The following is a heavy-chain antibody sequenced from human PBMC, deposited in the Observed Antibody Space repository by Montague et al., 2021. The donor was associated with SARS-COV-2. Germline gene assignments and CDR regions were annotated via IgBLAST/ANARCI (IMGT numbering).Heavy chain of an antibody. J-gene: IGHJ5*02. D-gene: IGHD4-17*01. CDR1: GGSISNGSYP. CDR2: IFPGGST. CDR3: ASGGADFGDYGWLDP. V-gene: IGHV4-30-2*01. Sequence: TLSLTCSVSGGSISNGSYPWSWLRQPPGKGLEWIGYIFPGGSTYYNASLQIRVTISIYNSKNQLSLRLTSMTAADTAVYSCASGGADFGDYGWLDPWGQGILVTVS.